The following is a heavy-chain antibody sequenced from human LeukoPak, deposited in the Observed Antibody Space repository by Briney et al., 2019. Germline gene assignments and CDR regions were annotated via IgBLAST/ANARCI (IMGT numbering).Heavy chain of an antibody. J-gene: IGHJ4*02. V-gene: IGHV6-1*01. CDR3: ARAERYYDYVWGSYRYNYFDY. D-gene: IGHD3-16*02. CDR2: TYYRSKWYN. CDR1: GDSVSSNSAA. Sequence: SQTLSLTCAISGDSVSSNSAAWNWIRQSPSRGLEWLGRTYYRSKWYNDYAVSVESRITINPDTSKNQFSLQLNSVTPEDTAVYYCARAERYYDYVWGSYRYNYFDYWGQGTLVTVSS.